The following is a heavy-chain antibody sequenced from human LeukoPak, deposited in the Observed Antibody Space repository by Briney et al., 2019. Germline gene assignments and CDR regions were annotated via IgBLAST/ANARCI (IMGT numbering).Heavy chain of an antibody. CDR1: GGSISSGGYS. V-gene: IGHV4-30-4*07. Sequence: PSETLSLTCAVSGGSISSGGYSWSWIRQPPGKGLEWIGYIYYSGSTYYNPSLKSRVTISVDTSKNQFSLKLSSVTAADTAVYYCARIAAAGTHNWFDPWGQGTLVTVSS. D-gene: IGHD6-13*01. CDR2: IYYSGST. CDR3: ARIAAAGTHNWFDP. J-gene: IGHJ5*02.